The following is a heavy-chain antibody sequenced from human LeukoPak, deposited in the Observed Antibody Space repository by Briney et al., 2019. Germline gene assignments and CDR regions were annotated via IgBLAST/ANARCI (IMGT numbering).Heavy chain of an antibody. V-gene: IGHV4-31*03. D-gene: IGHD2-15*01. CDR3: ARDLLTTLDY. J-gene: IGHJ4*02. CDR2: IYYSGST. Sequence: SQTLSRTCTVSGGSISSGGYYWSWIRQHPGKGLEWIGYIYYSGSTYYNPSLKSRVTISVDTSKNQFSLKLSSVTAADTAVYYCARDLLTTLDYWGQGTLVTVSS. CDR1: GGSISSGGYY.